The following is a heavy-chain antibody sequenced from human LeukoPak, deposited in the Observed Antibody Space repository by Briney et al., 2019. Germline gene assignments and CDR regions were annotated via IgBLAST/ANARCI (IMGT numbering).Heavy chain of an antibody. J-gene: IGHJ5*02. CDR1: GFTFTSYA. Sequence: GGSLRLSCAASGFTFTSYAMSWVRQAPGKGLEWISYISSSGSTTYYADSVKGRFTISRDNAKNSLYLQMNSLRAEDTAMYYCARDVGDNWFDTWGQGTLVTVSS. V-gene: IGHV3-48*01. D-gene: IGHD3-10*01. CDR3: ARDVGDNWFDT. CDR2: ISSSGSTT.